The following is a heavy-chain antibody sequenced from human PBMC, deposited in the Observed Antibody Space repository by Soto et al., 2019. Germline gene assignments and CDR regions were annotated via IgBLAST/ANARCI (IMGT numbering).Heavy chain of an antibody. D-gene: IGHD1-1*01. CDR1: GRPISSSSYY. CDR3: VVHLASKSLHLAFD. Sequence: SYTLSLPFTVSGRPISSSSYYWCWILQPPGKGLEWIGSIYYRGSTYYNPSLKIRVTISVDSSTTHFSLSLSSVTAAYTAVYFCVVHLASKSLHLAFD. V-gene: IGHV4-39*02. CDR2: IYYRGST. J-gene: IGHJ5*01.